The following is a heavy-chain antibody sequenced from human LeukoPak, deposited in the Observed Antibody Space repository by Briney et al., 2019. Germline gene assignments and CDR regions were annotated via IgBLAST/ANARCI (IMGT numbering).Heavy chain of an antibody. CDR1: GDSVSSNSAA. Sequence: SQTLSLTCAISGDSVSSNSAAWNWIRQSPSRGLEWLGRTYYRSKWYNDYAVSAKSRITINPDTSKNQFSLQLNSVTPEDTAVYYCARAPPDYLHYYYYGMDVWGQGTTVTVSS. D-gene: IGHD2/OR15-2a*01. J-gene: IGHJ6*02. CDR2: TYYRSKWYN. V-gene: IGHV6-1*01. CDR3: ARAPPDYLHYYYYGMDV.